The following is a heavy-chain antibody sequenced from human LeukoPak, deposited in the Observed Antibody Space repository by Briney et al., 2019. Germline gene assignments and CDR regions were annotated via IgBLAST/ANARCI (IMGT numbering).Heavy chain of an antibody. D-gene: IGHD3-22*01. Sequence: GSLRLSCAASGFTFSDHYIDWVRQAPGKGLEWVGRSKNKANSYITQYAAFVQGRFTISRDNSKNSLYLQINSLKTEDTAVYYCARDSSGQGDYWGQGTLVTVSS. V-gene: IGHV3-72*01. CDR2: SKNKANSYIT. J-gene: IGHJ4*02. CDR3: ARDSSGQGDY. CDR1: GFTFSDHY.